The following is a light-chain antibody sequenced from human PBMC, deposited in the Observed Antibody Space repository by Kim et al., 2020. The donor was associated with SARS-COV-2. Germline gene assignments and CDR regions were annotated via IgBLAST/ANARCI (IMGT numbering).Light chain of an antibody. J-gene: IGKJ1*01. CDR3: QQYNGHSRT. Sequence: DIQMTQSPSTLSASVGDRVSITCRASQSISSYLAWYQQRPGKAPDLLIYDASTLADGVPSRFSGSRSGTEFALTITSLQPDDFATYYCQQYNGHSRTFGQGTKVDIK. CDR2: DAS. CDR1: QSISSY. V-gene: IGKV1-5*01.